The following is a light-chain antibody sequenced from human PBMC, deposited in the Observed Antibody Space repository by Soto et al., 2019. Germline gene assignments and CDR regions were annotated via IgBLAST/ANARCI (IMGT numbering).Light chain of an antibody. Sequence: EIVFTQSPATLSLSPGERATLSCRARQSVSNNYLAWYQQKPGQAPRLLIYGASNRATGIPDRFRGSRSGTDFTLTISSLQPEDSATYYCHQYYNRPPWTFGQGTKVDIK. J-gene: IGKJ1*01. CDR2: GAS. CDR1: QSVSNNY. CDR3: HQYYNRPPWT. V-gene: IGKV3-20*01.